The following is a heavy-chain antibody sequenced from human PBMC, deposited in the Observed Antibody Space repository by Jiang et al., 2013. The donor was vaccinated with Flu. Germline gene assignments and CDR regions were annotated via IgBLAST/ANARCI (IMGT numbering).Heavy chain of an antibody. CDR3: VRDLSTPGSIFFDY. V-gene: IGHV1-18*01. D-gene: IGHD5-12*01. Sequence: KPGASVKVSCKASGGTFSSYAISWVRQAPGQGLEWMGWVSGYDGDTNYAQGLQGRVTMTTDTSTSTAYMELRSLRSDDTAVYYCVRDLSTPGSIFFDYWGQGTQVTVSS. CDR1: GGTFSSYA. CDR2: VSGYDGDT. J-gene: IGHJ4*02.